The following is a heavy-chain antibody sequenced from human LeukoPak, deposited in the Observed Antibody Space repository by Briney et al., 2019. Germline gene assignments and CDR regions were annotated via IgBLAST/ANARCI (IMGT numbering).Heavy chain of an antibody. V-gene: IGHV3-23*01. CDR3: ARSQGYCSGGSCYPGYYGMDV. Sequence: GGSLRLSCAASGFTFSNYAMSWVRQAPGKGLEWVSAISGGGSSTYSADSVKGRFTISRDNSKNTLYLQMNSLRAEDTAVYYCARSQGYCSGGSCYPGYYGMDVWGQGTTVTVSS. CDR1: GFTFSNYA. CDR2: ISGGGSST. D-gene: IGHD2-15*01. J-gene: IGHJ6*02.